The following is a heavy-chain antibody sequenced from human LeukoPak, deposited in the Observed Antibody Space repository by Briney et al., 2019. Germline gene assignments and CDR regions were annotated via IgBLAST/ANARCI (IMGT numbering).Heavy chain of an antibody. D-gene: IGHD3-22*01. CDR2: IYYSGST. CDR1: GGSISSSSYY. Sequence: SETLSLTCTVSGGSISSSSYYWGWLRQPPGKGLEWIGSIYYSGSTYYNPSLKSRVTISVDTSKNQFSLKLSSVTAADTAVYYCARRHLGALEYYYDSSGGAFDIWGQGTMVTVSS. J-gene: IGHJ3*02. CDR3: ARRHLGALEYYYDSSGGAFDI. V-gene: IGHV4-39*01.